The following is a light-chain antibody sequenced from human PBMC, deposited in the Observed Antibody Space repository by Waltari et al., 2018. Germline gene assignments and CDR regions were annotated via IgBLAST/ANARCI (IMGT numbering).Light chain of an antibody. CDR1: SSDIGGYNY. Sequence: QAALTQPRSVSGSPGQSVTISCTGTSSDIGGYNYVSWYQQHPGTAPKLMIYEVSKRPSGVTDRVSGSKSGNTASLTISGLQAEDEADYYCSSYAGSNTLFGGGTWLTVL. J-gene: IGLJ2*01. CDR2: EVS. CDR3: SSYAGSNTL. V-gene: IGLV2-11*01.